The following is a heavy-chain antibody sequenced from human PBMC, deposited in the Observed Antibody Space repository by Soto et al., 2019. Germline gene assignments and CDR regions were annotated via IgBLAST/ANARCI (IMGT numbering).Heavy chain of an antibody. D-gene: IGHD3-22*01. CDR1: GFSLSTSGVG. V-gene: IGHV2-5*02. CDR3: AHRLIGYYYDSSGSNWFDP. Sequence: QITLKESGPPLVKPTQTLTLTCTFSGFSLSTSGVGVGWIRQPPGKALEWLALIYWDDDKRYSPSLKSRLTITTDPSKNQVVLTMTNMDPVDTATYYCAHRLIGYYYDSSGSNWFDPWGQGTLVTVSS. CDR2: IYWDDDK. J-gene: IGHJ5*02.